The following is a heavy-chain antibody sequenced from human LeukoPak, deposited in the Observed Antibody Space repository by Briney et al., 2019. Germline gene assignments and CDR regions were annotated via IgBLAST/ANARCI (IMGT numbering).Heavy chain of an antibody. CDR2: IYPGDSDT. J-gene: IGHJ3*02. D-gene: IGHD2-2*01. Sequence: KGGESLKISCKGSGYSFTSYWIGWVRQMPGKGLEWMGIIYPGDSDTRYSPSFQGQVTISADKSISTAYLQWSSLKASDTAMYYCAASRYCSSTSCRGGAFDIWGQGTMVTVSS. CDR1: GYSFTSYW. CDR3: AASRYCSSTSCRGGAFDI. V-gene: IGHV5-51*01.